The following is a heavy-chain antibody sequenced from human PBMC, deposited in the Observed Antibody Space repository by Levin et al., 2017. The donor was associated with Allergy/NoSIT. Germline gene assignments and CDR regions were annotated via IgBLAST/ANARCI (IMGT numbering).Heavy chain of an antibody. J-gene: IGHJ4*02. CDR2: IKQDGSEK. Sequence: GESLKISCAASEFTFSSYWMNWVRQAPGKGLEWVAKIKQDGSEKYYVDSAKGRFTISRDNAKNSLYLQMNSLRAEDTAVYYCASGYTVAFYWGQGTLVTVSS. CDR3: ASGYTVAFY. CDR1: EFTFSSYW. D-gene: IGHD2-2*02. V-gene: IGHV3-7*01.